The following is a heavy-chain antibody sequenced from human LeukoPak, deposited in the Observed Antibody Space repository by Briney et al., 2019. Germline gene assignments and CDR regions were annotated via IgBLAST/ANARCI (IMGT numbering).Heavy chain of an antibody. D-gene: IGHD2-15*01. J-gene: IGHJ5*02. Sequence: SETLSLTCTVSGGSINFYYWSWIRQPPGKGLEWIGYIYYSGSTNYNPSLKSRVTISVDTSKNQFSLKLSSVTAADTAVYYCAWRGRYCSGGSCFIGLFDPWGQGTLVTVSS. V-gene: IGHV4-59*08. CDR2: IYYSGST. CDR1: GGSINFYY. CDR3: AWRGRYCSGGSCFIGLFDP.